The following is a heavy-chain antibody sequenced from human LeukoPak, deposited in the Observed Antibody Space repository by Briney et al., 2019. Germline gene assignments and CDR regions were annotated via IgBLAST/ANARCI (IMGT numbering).Heavy chain of an antibody. V-gene: IGHV3-21*01. D-gene: IGHD4-17*01. CDR1: GFTFSSYS. CDR3: AREDLYGDYVSWYFDL. Sequence: GGSLRLSCAASGFTFSSYSMNWVRQAPGKGLEWVSSISSSSSYIYYADSVKGRFTISRDNAKNSLYLQMNSLRAEDTAVYYCAREDLYGDYVSWYFDLWDRGPLVTVSS. CDR2: ISSSSSYI. J-gene: IGHJ2*01.